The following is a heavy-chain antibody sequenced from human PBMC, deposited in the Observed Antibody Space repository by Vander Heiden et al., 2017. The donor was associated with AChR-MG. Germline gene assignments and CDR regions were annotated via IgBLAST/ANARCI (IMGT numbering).Heavy chain of an antibody. CDR3: AKDRGDYGSGSYIF. CDR2: ISWNSGSI. D-gene: IGHD3-10*01. J-gene: IGHJ4*02. CDR1: GFTFDDYA. Sequence: EVQLVESGGGLVQPGRSLRLSCAASGFTFDDYAMHWVRQAPGKGLEWVSGISWNSGSIGYADSVKGRFTISRDNAKNSLYLQMNSLRAEDTALYYCAKDRGDYGSGSYIFWGQGTLVTVSS. V-gene: IGHV3-9*01.